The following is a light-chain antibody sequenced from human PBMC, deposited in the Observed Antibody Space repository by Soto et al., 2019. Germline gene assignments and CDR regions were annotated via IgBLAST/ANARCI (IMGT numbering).Light chain of an antibody. Sequence: QPVLTQSPSASASLGSSVKLTCTLSSGHRGYIIAWHQQQPGKAPRYLMKLEGSGSYNKGSGVPDRFSGSSSGADRYLTISNLQSEDEADYYCETWDSNTRVFGGGTKLTVL. CDR1: SGHRGYI. CDR2: LEGSGSY. CDR3: ETWDSNTRV. J-gene: IGLJ3*02. V-gene: IGLV4-60*03.